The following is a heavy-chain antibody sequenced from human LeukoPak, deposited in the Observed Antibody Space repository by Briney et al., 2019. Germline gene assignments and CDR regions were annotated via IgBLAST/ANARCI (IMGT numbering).Heavy chain of an antibody. CDR1: GGSFSGYY. Sequence: SETLSLTCAVYGGSFSGYYWSWIRQPPGKGLEWIGEVNHSGSTNYNPSLKSRVTISVDTSKNQFSLKLSSVTAADTAVYYCARGRGTRVGYNWFDPWGQGTLVTVSS. V-gene: IGHV4-34*01. CDR3: ARGRGTRVGYNWFDP. CDR2: VNHSGST. J-gene: IGHJ5*02. D-gene: IGHD3-16*01.